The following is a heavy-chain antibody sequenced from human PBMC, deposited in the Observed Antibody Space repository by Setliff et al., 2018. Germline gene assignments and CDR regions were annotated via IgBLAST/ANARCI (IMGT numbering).Heavy chain of an antibody. V-gene: IGHV4-59*11. J-gene: IGHJ6*02. CDR2: IYYSGST. Sequence: SETLSLTCTVSGGSISSHYWRWIRQPPGKGLEWIGSIYYSGSTNYNPSLKSRVTISVDTSKNQFSLNLSSVTAADTAVYYCARAQTSHYYYYSGMDVWCPGTTVTVFS. CDR1: GGSISSHY. CDR3: ARAQTSHYYYYSGMDV.